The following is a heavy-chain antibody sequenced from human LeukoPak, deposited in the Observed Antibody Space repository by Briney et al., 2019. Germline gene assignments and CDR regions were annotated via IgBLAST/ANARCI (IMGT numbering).Heavy chain of an antibody. CDR1: GGSFSGYY. D-gene: IGHD2-8*01. V-gene: IGHV4-34*01. CDR3: ARRLYYGTLDC. J-gene: IGHJ4*02. CDR2: INHSGST. Sequence: SETLSLTCAVYGGSFSGYYWSWIRQPPGKGLEWIGEINHSGSTNYNPSLKSRVTISVDTSKNQFSLKLSSVTAADTAVYYCARRLYYGTLDCWGQGTLVTVSS.